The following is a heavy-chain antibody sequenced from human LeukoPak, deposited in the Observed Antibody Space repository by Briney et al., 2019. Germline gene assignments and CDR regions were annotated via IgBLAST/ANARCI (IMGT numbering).Heavy chain of an antibody. CDR3: AKVANYYDSSGYDY. Sequence: GGSLRLSCAASGFTFSSYSMNWVRQAPGKGLEWVANIKQDGSEKYYVDSVKGRFTISRDNAKNSLYLQMNSLRAEDTALYYCAKVANYYDSSGYDYWGQGTLVTVSS. V-gene: IGHV3-7*03. D-gene: IGHD3-22*01. J-gene: IGHJ4*02. CDR2: IKQDGSEK. CDR1: GFTFSSYS.